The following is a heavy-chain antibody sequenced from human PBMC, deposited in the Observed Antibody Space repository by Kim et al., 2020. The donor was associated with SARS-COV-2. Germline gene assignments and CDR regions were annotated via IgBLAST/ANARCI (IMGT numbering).Heavy chain of an antibody. CDR3: ARANGWGIGAGYYYGMDV. Sequence: SETLSLTCTVSGGSISSYYWSWIRQPPGKGLEWIGYIYYSGSTNYNPSLKSRVTISVDTSKNQFSLKLSSVTAADTAVYYCARANGWGIGAGYYYGMDVWGQGTTVTVSS. J-gene: IGHJ6*02. D-gene: IGHD3-16*01. V-gene: IGHV4-59*13. CDR2: IYYSGST. CDR1: GGSISSYY.